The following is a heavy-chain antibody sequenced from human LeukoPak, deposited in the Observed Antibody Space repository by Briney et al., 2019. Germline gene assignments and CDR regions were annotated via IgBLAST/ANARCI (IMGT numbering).Heavy chain of an antibody. V-gene: IGHV4-4*02. J-gene: IGHJ4*02. CDR2: IYHSGST. CDR3: ATSTRGAGYFDY. Sequence: SETLSLTCAVSGGSISSSNWWSWVRQPPGKGLEWIGEIYHSGSTNYNPSLKSRVTISVDKSKNQFSLKLSSVTAADTAVYYCATSTRGAGYFDYWGQGTLVTVSS. D-gene: IGHD6-19*01. CDR1: GGSISSSNW.